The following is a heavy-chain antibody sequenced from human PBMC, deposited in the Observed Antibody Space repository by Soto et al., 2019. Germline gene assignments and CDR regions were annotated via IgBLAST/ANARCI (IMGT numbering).Heavy chain of an antibody. V-gene: IGHV3-74*01. D-gene: IGHD6-19*01. CDR1: GFNFSSYW. J-gene: IGHJ4*02. Sequence: EVQLVESGGGLVQPGGSLRVSCAASGFNFSSYWMHWVRQAPGKGLVWVSRINSDGSSTSYADSVKGRFTISRDNAKNTLYLQMNSLRAEATAIYYCARRGAVAGLHYWGQGTRVTVSS. CDR3: ARRGAVAGLHY. CDR2: INSDGSST.